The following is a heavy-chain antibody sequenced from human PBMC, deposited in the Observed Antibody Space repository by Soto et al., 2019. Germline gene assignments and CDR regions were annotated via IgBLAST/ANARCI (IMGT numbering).Heavy chain of an antibody. CDR2: IIPIFGTA. Sequence: GASVKVSCKASGGTFSSYAISWVRQAPGQGLEWMGGIIPIFGTANYAQKFQGRVTITADESTSTAYMELSSLRSEDTAVYYYARGYCSSTSCYLFGGMDVWGQGTTVTVSS. V-gene: IGHV1-69*13. CDR1: GGTFSSYA. J-gene: IGHJ6*02. D-gene: IGHD2-2*01. CDR3: ARGYCSSTSCYLFGGMDV.